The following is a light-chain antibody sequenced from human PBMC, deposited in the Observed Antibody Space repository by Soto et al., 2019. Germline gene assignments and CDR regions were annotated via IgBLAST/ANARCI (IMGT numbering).Light chain of an antibody. V-gene: IGKV3-20*01. CDR1: QSVSSSY. CDR2: GTS. Sequence: EIVLTQSPGTLSLSPGERATLSCRASQSVSSSYLAWYQQKPGQAPRLLIYGTSSRATGIPDRFSGSGSGTDFSLTISRLEPDDFAVYYCHQYGGSPTWTFGQGTNVEIK. CDR3: HQYGGSPTWT. J-gene: IGKJ1*01.